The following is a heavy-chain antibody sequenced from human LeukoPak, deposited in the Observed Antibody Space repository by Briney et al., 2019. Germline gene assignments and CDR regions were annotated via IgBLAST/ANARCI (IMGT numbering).Heavy chain of an antibody. V-gene: IGHV4-34*01. CDR2: IYYSGST. CDR3: ASPRGAVAGILDY. CDR1: GGSFSGYY. D-gene: IGHD6-19*01. Sequence: SETLSLTCAVYGGSFSGYYWSWIRQPPGKGLEWIGSIYYSGSTYYNPSLKSRVTISVDTSKNQFSLKLSSVTAADTAVYYCASPRGAVAGILDYWGQGTLVTVSS. J-gene: IGHJ4*02.